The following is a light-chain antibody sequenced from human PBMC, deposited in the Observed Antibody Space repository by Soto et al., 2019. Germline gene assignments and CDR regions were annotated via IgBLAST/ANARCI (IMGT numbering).Light chain of an antibody. CDR3: QQYNSYPWT. J-gene: IGKJ1*01. CDR2: TAS. CDR1: QNINRW. V-gene: IGKV1-5*03. Sequence: DFQMTQSPSTLSASVGDRVTITCRASQNINRWLAWYQQKPGKAPKLLIYTASRLEGGVPSRFSGSGSGTEFTLTISGLPPDDFATYYGQQYNSYPWTCGQGTKVDIK.